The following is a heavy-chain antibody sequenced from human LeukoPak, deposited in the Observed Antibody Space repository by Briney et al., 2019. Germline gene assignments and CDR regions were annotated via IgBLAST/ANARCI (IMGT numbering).Heavy chain of an antibody. Sequence: GGSLRLSCAASGFTFSSYSMNWVRRAPGKGLEWVSSISSSSSYIYYADSVKGRFTISRDNAKNSLYLQMNSLRAEDTAVYYCARDAYSSSNDAFDIWGQGTMVTVSS. D-gene: IGHD6-6*01. CDR2: ISSSSSYI. J-gene: IGHJ3*02. CDR3: ARDAYSSSNDAFDI. V-gene: IGHV3-21*01. CDR1: GFTFSSYS.